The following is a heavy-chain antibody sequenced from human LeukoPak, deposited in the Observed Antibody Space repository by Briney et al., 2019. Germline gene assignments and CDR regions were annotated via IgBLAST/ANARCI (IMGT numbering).Heavy chain of an antibody. CDR3: AKDLTAVITKFYFDY. Sequence: GGSLRLSCAASGFTFSSYAMSWVRQAPGKGLEWVSGISGSGGNTYSADSVKGRFTISRDNTNSTLYLHMNSLRAEGTAVYYCAKDLTAVITKFYFDYWGQGTLVTVSS. CDR2: ISGSGGNT. V-gene: IGHV3-23*01. CDR1: GFTFSSYA. D-gene: IGHD4-23*01. J-gene: IGHJ4*02.